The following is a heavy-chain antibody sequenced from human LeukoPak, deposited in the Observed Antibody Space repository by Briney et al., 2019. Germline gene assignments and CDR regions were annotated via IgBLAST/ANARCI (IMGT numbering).Heavy chain of an antibody. CDR1: GGFISSGGYY. V-gene: IGHV4-30-2*01. CDR2: IYHSGST. Sequence: IPSENLSLTCTVSGGFISSGGYYWSWIRQPPGKGLEWLGYIYHSGSTYYNPSLKSRVTISVDRAKNQFSLKLSSVTAADTAVYYCARVEAVAAAGTIDYWGQGTLVTVSS. J-gene: IGHJ4*02. CDR3: ARVEAVAAAGTIDY. D-gene: IGHD6-13*01.